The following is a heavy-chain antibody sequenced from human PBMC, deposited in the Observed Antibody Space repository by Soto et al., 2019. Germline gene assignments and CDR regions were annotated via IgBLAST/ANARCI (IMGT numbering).Heavy chain of an antibody. V-gene: IGHV3-53*02. CDR2: TFTGGST. Sequence: EVQLVETGGGLIQPGGSLRLSCLASGFSVTTNYIIWVRQPPGKGLEWVSTTFTGGSTHYADSVKGRFSISRDNSKNTVYLQINNLRVEDTAVYYCAKKPPSSIQGWAFGMDVWGKGTTVSVSS. D-gene: IGHD1-26*01. J-gene: IGHJ6*04. CDR3: AKKPPSSIQGWAFGMDV. CDR1: GFSVTTNY.